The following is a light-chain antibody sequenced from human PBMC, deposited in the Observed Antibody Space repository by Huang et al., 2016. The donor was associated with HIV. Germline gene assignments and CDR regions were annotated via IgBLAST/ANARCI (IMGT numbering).Light chain of an antibody. Sequence: DIVLTQSPATLSLSPGERATLSCRAGQSVGSYLAWYQQTPGQAPRRLVSDASHRATGIPARFSGSGSGTDFTLTISSLEAEDVAVYYCHQHSSWPGTFGQGTRVEIK. V-gene: IGKV3-11*01. J-gene: IGKJ1*01. CDR3: HQHSSWPGT. CDR1: QSVGSY. CDR2: DAS.